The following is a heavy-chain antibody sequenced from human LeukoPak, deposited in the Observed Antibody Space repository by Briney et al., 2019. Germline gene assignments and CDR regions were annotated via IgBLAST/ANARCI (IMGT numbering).Heavy chain of an antibody. J-gene: IGHJ3*01. V-gene: IGHV3-48*03. CDR2: IDSSGSTI. CDR1: GFAFSSYE. D-gene: IGHD6-13*01. CDR3: AREAGYSSNRNALEL. Sequence: PGGSLRLSCAAAGFAFSSYEMNWVRQAPGKGPEWVSYIDSSGSTIYYADSVKGRFTISRDNAKNSLYLQMNSLRAEDTAVYYCAREAGYSSNRNALELWGRGTMVTVSS.